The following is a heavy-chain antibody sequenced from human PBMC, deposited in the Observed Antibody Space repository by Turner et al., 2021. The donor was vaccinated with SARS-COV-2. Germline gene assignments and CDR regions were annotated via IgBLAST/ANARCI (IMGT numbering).Heavy chain of an antibody. V-gene: IGHV3-53*01. CDR1: GLTVSRNY. Sequence: EVQLLESGGGLVQPGGSLRLSCAASGLTVSRNYMNWVRQAPGKGLEWVSVIYSGGSTYYADSVKGRFTISRDNSKNTLYLKMNSLRAEDTAVYYCARDLGTYGMDVWGQGTTVTVSS. CDR3: ARDLGTYGMDV. J-gene: IGHJ6*02. CDR2: IYSGGST. D-gene: IGHD6-13*01.